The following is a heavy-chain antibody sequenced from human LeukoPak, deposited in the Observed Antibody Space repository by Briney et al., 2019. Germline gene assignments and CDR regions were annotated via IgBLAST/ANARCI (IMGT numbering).Heavy chain of an antibody. V-gene: IGHV3-21*01. Sequence: GGSLRLSCAASGFTFSSYTMNWVRQAPGKGLEWVSIISSGSSYIHYADSVKGRFTISRDNAKNTLYLQMNSLRAEDTAVYYCARGSRRGYCSGGSCSRPFDYWGQGTLVTVSS. J-gene: IGHJ4*02. CDR2: ISSGSSYI. D-gene: IGHD2-15*01. CDR3: ARGSRRGYCSGGSCSRPFDY. CDR1: GFTFSSYT.